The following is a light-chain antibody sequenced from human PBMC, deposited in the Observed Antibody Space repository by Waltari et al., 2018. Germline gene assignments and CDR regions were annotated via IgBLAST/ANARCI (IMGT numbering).Light chain of an antibody. Sequence: QSALTQPASVSGSPGQSTTISCSGTGSDVGGYNSVSWYQPHPGKAPKVIIYAVTNRPSGVSDRFSGSKSGNTASLTISEDEADYYCSSYTTTRVMFGGGTKVTVL. V-gene: IGLV2-14*03. J-gene: IGLJ3*02. CDR2: AVT. CDR3: SSYTTTRVM. CDR1: GSDVGGYNS.